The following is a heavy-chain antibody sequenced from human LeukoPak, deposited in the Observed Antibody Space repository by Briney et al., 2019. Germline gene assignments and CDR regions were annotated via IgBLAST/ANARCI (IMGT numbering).Heavy chain of an antibody. V-gene: IGHV3-30*02. D-gene: IGHD2-15*01. Sequence: GGSLRLSCAASEFNISTYGMYWVRQAPVRGLEWVAFIGYDGNKEFYTDSVRGRFTISRDNSKNTLYLQMNSLRAEDTAVYYCARHPRVYVVYHFYYMDVWGQGTTVTISS. CDR3: ARHPRVYVVYHFYYMDV. CDR1: EFNISTYG. CDR2: IGYDGNKE. J-gene: IGHJ6*03.